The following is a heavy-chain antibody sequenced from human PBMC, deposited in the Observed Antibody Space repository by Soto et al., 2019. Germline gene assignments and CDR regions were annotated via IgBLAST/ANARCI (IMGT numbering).Heavy chain of an antibody. CDR3: AKDGDTNIVGNYFDY. CDR1: GFTFSNYA. CDR2: ISGSGGFT. D-gene: IGHD5-12*01. V-gene: IGHV3-23*01. J-gene: IGHJ4*02. Sequence: EVQLLESGGGLVQPGGSLRLSCAASGFTFSNYAMNWVRQAPGKGLEWVSAISGSGGFTYYADSVKGRFTISRDNSKNTPFLQMNSLRAEHTAVFYCAKDGDTNIVGNYFDYWGQGTLVTVSS.